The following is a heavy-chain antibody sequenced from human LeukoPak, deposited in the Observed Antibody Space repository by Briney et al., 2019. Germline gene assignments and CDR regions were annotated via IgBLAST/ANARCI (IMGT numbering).Heavy chain of an antibody. CDR3: ATDSSGYSSLDY. V-gene: IGHV4-31*03. CDR2: IYYSGST. Sequence: SQTLSLTCTVSGGSISSGGYYWSWIRQHPGKGLEWIGYIYYSGSTYYNPSLKSRLTISVDTSKNQFSLKLSSVTAADTAVYYCATDSSGYSSLDYWGQGTLVTVSS. CDR1: GGSISSGGYY. J-gene: IGHJ4*02. D-gene: IGHD3-22*01.